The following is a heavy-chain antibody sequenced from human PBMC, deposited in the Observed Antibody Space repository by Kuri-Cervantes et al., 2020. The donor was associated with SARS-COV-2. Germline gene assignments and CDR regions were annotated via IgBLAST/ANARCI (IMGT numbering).Heavy chain of an antibody. CDR3: AKTPALQGNDY. CDR2: MYYSGRT. CDR1: GDSVSSGSHY. Sequence: ESLKISCIVSGDSVSSGSHYWRWIRQPPGKGLEWIGYMYYSGRTNYNPSLKSRVTISVDTSKNQFSLKLSSVTAADTAVYYCAKTPALQGNDYWGQGTPVTVSS. V-gene: IGHV4-61*01. J-gene: IGHJ4*02. D-gene: IGHD5-24*01.